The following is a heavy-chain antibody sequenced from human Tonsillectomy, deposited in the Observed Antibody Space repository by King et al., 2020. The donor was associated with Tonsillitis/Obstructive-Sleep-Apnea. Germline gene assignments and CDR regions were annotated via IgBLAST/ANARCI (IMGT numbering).Heavy chain of an antibody. Sequence: QLVQSGGGLVRPGGSLRLSCTASGFTFSSYSMSWVRQAPGKGLDWVSSITSYIYYADSGKGRFTISRDNAKNSLYLQMNSLRAEDTAVYYCARGRSSWESDFDYWGQGTLVTVSS. CDR2: ITSYI. CDR1: GFTFSSYS. D-gene: IGHD1-26*01. J-gene: IGHJ4*02. CDR3: ARGRSSWESDFDY. V-gene: IGHV3-21*01.